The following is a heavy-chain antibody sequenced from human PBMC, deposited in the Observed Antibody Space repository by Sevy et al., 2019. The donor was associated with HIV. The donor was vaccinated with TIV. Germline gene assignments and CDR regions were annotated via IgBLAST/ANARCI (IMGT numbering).Heavy chain of an antibody. D-gene: IGHD6-13*01. Sequence: ASVKVSCKASGGTFSSYAISWVRQAPGQGLEWMGGIIPFFGTANYAQKFQGRVTITADKSTGTAYMELSSLRSEDTAVYYSVISIAAAGRMYIGFDPWGQGTLVTVSS. J-gene: IGHJ5*02. V-gene: IGHV1-69*06. CDR1: GGTFSSYA. CDR2: IIPFFGTA. CDR3: VISIAAAGRMYIGFDP.